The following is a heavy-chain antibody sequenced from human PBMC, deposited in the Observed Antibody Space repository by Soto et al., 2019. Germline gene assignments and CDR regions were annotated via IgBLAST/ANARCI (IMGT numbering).Heavy chain of an antibody. J-gene: IGHJ3*02. V-gene: IGHV4-61*01. Sequence: SETLSLTCTVSGGSVSSGSYYWSWIRQPPGKGLEWIGYIYYSGSTNYNTSLKSRVTISVDTSKNQFSLKLSSVTAADTAVYYCARDGSVGAIGAFDIWGQGTMVTVSS. D-gene: IGHD1-26*01. CDR2: IYYSGST. CDR1: GGSVSSGSYY. CDR3: ARDGSVGAIGAFDI.